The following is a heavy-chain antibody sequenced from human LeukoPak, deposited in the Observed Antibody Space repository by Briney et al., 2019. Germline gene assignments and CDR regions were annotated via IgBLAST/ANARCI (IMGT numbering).Heavy chain of an antibody. Sequence: SETLSLTCTVSGGSISSSSYYWGWVRQPPGKGLEWIGSIYYSGSTYYNPSLKSRVTISVDTSKNQFSLKLSSVTAADTAVYYCAREWGLWFGELSAYDAFDIWGQGTMVTVSS. CDR2: IYYSGST. D-gene: IGHD3-10*01. J-gene: IGHJ3*02. V-gene: IGHV4-39*07. CDR1: GGSISSSSYY. CDR3: AREWGLWFGELSAYDAFDI.